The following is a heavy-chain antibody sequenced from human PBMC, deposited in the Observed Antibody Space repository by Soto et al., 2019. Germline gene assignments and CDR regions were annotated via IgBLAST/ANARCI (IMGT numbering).Heavy chain of an antibody. CDR3: ARHPDGGKVY. CDR2: IYYSGST. CDR1: GDSISSYS. D-gene: IGHD2-15*01. Sequence: PSETLSLTCTVSGDSISSYSWSWIRQPPGKGLEWIGYIYYSGSTYYNPSLKSRVTISVDTSKNQFSLKLSSVTAADTAVYYCARHPDGGKVYWGQGTLVTVSS. J-gene: IGHJ4*02. V-gene: IGHV4-59*08.